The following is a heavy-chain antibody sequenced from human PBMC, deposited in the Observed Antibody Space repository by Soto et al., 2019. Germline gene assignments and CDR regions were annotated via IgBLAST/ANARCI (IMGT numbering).Heavy chain of an antibody. Sequence: SETLSLTCTVSGGSISSYYWSWIRQPPGKGLEWIGYIYYSGSTNYNPSLKSRVTISVDTSKNQFSLKLSSVTAADTAVYYCASTNFPSLGYCSSTSCLQYYYYMDVWGKGTTVTVSS. CDR1: GGSISSYY. V-gene: IGHV4-59*08. D-gene: IGHD2-2*01. CDR2: IYYSGST. J-gene: IGHJ6*03. CDR3: ASTNFPSLGYCSSTSCLQYYYYMDV.